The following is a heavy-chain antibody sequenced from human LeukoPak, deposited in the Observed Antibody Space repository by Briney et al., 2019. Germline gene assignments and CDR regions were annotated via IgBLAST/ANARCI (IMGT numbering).Heavy chain of an antibody. CDR3: AKEMPRYCGGGRCYSGFDY. D-gene: IGHD2-15*01. V-gene: IGHV3-9*01. Sequence: GGSLRLSCAASGFRFSNSWMSWVRHAPGKGREWVAVISWNSCSIVYAESVKGRFTISRDNATNSLYLPMNSLRAEDTAFYYCAKEMPRYCGGGRCYSGFDYWGKGALVTVSS. J-gene: IGHJ4*02. CDR2: ISWNSCSI. CDR1: GFRFSNSW.